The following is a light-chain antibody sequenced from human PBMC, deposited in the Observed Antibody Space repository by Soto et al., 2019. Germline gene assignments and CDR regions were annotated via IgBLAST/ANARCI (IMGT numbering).Light chain of an antibody. CDR3: QQRDRWPIT. Sequence: IVLTQSPASLSWSPGERATLSCRASQSVDSYLVWYQQKPGQAPRLLIFGASNRATGIPARFSGSGSGTDFTLTINSLEPDDFAVYYCQQRDRWPITFGQGTLLEIK. V-gene: IGKV3-11*01. CDR2: GAS. J-gene: IGKJ5*01. CDR1: QSVDSY.